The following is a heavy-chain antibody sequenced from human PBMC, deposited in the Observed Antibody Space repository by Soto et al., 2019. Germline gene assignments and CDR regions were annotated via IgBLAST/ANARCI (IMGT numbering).Heavy chain of an antibody. CDR2: IYHSGST. V-gene: IGHV4-4*02. CDR1: SDSISSSTW. CDR3: ASSPGSLAGDY. D-gene: IGHD2-15*01. J-gene: IGHJ4*02. Sequence: SETLSLTCAASSDSISSSTWWSWVRQPPGRGLEWIGEIYHSGSTNYNPSLKSRVTFSVDKSKHQFSLNPSSVTAADTAVYYCASSPGSLAGDYWGLGTLVTVSS.